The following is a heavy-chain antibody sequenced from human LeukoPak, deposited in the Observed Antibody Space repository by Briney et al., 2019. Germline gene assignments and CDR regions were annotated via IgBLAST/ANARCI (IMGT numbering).Heavy chain of an antibody. CDR2: IYTSGST. CDR3: ARGVELYDYDAFDI. D-gene: IGHD4-11*01. CDR1: GGSISSGSYY. V-gene: IGHV4-61*02. J-gene: IGHJ3*02. Sequence: SETLSLTCTVSGGSISSGSYYWSWIRQPAGKGLEWIGRIYTSGSTNYNPSLKSRVTISVDTSKNQFSLKLSSVTAADTAVYYCARGVELYDYDAFDIWGQGTMVTVSS.